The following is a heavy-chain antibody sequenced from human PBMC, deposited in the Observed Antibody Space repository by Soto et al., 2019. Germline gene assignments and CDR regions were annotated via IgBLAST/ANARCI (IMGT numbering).Heavy chain of an antibody. CDR2: INPNSGGT. J-gene: IGHJ3*02. CDR3: ARDGLGRIAAAGRYFAAFDI. CDR1: GYTFTGYY. Sequence: GASVKVSCKASGYTFTGYYMHWVRQAPGQGLEWMGWINPNSGGTNYAQKFQGWVTMTRDTSISTAYMELSRLRSDDTAVYYCARDGLGRIAAAGRYFAAFDIWGQGTMVTVSS. V-gene: IGHV1-2*04. D-gene: IGHD6-13*01.